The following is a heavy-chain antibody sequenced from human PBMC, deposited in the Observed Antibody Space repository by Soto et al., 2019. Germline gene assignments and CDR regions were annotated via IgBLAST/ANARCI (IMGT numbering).Heavy chain of an antibody. J-gene: IGHJ4*02. CDR3: ARGRYGDY. D-gene: IGHD1-1*01. CDR1: GYTFTSYG. V-gene: IGHV1-18*01. Sequence: QVHLVQSGAEVKKPGASVKVSCKGSGYTFTSYGITWVRQAPGQGLEWMGRISAHNGNTDYAQKHKGRVTVTRDTSTRTAYMALRSLRSDDTAVYYCARGRYGDYWGQGALVTVSS. CDR2: ISAHNGNT.